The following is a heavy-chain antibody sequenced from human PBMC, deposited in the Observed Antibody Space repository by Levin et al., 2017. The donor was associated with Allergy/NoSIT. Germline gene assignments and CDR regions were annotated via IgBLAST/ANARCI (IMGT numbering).Heavy chain of an antibody. J-gene: IGHJ4*02. V-gene: IGHV4-59*11. Sequence: SETLSLTCTLSSGSISSHYWTWIRQPPGKGLEWMGYVYYTGTANYNPSFTSRVTISVDTSKNQFSLQLSSVTAADTAIYYCARATLSTPTGGPPQADYYLDSWGQGIQVTVSS. D-gene: IGHD3-16*01. CDR2: VYYTGTA. CDR1: SGSISSHY. CDR3: ARATLSTPTGGPPQADYYLDS.